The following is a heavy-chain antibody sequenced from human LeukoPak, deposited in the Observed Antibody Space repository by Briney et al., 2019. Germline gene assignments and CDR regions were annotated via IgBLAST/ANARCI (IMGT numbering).Heavy chain of an antibody. D-gene: IGHD3-10*01. V-gene: IGHV3-21*01. Sequence: GGSLRLSCAAAGFTFSSYSMNWVRQAPGKGLEWASSISGSSSYIYYADSVRGRFTISRDNAKKSLYLQMNSLRAEDTAVYYCARGGFGPSDALDIWGQGTMVTVSS. CDR3: ARGGFGPSDALDI. CDR2: ISGSSSYI. J-gene: IGHJ3*02. CDR1: GFTFSSYS.